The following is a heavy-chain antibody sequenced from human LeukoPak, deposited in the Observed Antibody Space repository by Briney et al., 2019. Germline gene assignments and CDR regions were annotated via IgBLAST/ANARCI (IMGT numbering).Heavy chain of an antibody. J-gene: IGHJ4*02. CDR3: ARDGPSLGEGLSY. D-gene: IGHD3-16*01. Sequence: PSETLSLTCAVYGGSFSGYYWSWIRQPPGKGLEWIGEINHSGSTNYNPSLKSRVTISVDMSKNQFSLKLSSVTAADTAVYYCARDGPSLGEGLSYWGQGTLVTVSS. CDR1: GGSFSGYY. CDR2: INHSGST. V-gene: IGHV4-34*01.